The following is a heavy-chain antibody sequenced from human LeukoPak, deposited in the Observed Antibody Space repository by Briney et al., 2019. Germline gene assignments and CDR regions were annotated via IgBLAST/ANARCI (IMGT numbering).Heavy chain of an antibody. CDR1: GYTFSGYY. J-gene: IGHJ4*02. V-gene: IGHV1-2*02. CDR2: INTNSGGT. CDR3: ATDFRKDYYDSSGYYC. Sequence: GASVKVSCKASGYTFSGYYMHWVRQAPGQGLEWMGWINTNSGGTNYEQKFQGRVTMTRDTSISTAYMELSRLRSDDTAVYYCATDFRKDYYDSSGYYCWGQGTLVTVSS. D-gene: IGHD3-22*01.